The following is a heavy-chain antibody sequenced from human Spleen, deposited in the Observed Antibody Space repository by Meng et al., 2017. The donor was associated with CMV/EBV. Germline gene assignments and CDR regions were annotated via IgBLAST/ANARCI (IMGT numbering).Heavy chain of an antibody. CDR1: FTLTSDI. CDR2: ISHDGSIE. Sequence: FTLTSDIMNWVRQAPGKGLEWVAAISHDGSIENYADSVRGRFTISRDNSKNTLYLQMTSLRAEDTAVYYCARDGIQHITIFLGMDVWGQGTTVTVSS. V-gene: IGHV3-30*04. CDR3: ARDGIQHITIFLGMDV. D-gene: IGHD3-9*01. J-gene: IGHJ6*02.